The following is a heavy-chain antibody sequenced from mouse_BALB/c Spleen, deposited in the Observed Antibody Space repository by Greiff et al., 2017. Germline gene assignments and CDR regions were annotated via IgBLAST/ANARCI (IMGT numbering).Heavy chain of an antibody. CDR3: TREGGNYYGGFAY. CDR1: GYNFTSYW. V-gene: IGHV1-55*01. Sequence: QVQLQQPGAELVKPGTSVKLSCKASGYNFTSYWINWVKLRPGQGLEWIGDIYPGSGSTNYNEKFKSKATLTVDKSSSTAYMQLSSPTSEDSAVYYCTREGGNYYGGFAYWGQGTLVTVSA. D-gene: IGHD1-1*01. J-gene: IGHJ3*01. CDR2: IYPGSGST.